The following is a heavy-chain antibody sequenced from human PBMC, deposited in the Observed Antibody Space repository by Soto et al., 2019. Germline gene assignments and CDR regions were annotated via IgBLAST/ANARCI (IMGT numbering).Heavy chain of an antibody. CDR2: ISYDGSNK. Sequence: GGSLRLSCAASGFTFSSYAMHWVRQAPGKGLEWVAVISYDGSNKYYADSVKGRFTISRDNSKNTLYLQMNSLRAEDTAVYYCARGPFRGSYFDYWGQGTLVTVSS. CDR3: ARGPFRGSYFDY. V-gene: IGHV3-30-3*01. CDR1: GFTFSSYA. J-gene: IGHJ4*02. D-gene: IGHD1-26*01.